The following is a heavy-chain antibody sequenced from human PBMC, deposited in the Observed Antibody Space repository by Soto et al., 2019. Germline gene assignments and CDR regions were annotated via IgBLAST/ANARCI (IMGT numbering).Heavy chain of an antibody. V-gene: IGHV3-30*02. CDR2: IQYHGINK. Sequence: GGSLRLSCAATGFTFSTYGMHWIRQAPGKGLEWVAFIQYHGINKDYADSVKGRFTISRDNSRNTLYLQMNSLRAEDTAVYYCARGLEYDRSGYYLDFWGQGALVTVSS. CDR3: ARGLEYDRSGYYLDF. J-gene: IGHJ4*02. CDR1: GFTFSTYG. D-gene: IGHD3-22*01.